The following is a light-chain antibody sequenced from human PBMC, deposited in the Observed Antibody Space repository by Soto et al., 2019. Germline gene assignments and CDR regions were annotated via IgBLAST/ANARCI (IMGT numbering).Light chain of an antibody. V-gene: IGLV2-14*01. CDR1: SSDIGSYNY. CDR3: ASFTTTSTRV. J-gene: IGLJ1*01. Sequence: QSALTQPASVSGSPGQSITVSCTGTSSDIGSYNYVSWYQQHPGKAPKLIIYEVNNRPSGVSNRFSGSKSGNTASLPVSGLQAEDEADYYCASFTTTSTRVFGTGTKVTVL. CDR2: EVN.